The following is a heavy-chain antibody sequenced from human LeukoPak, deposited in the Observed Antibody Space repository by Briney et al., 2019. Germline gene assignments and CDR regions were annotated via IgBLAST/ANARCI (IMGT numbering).Heavy chain of an antibody. V-gene: IGHV3-21*01. D-gene: IGHD4-17*01. Sequence: KPGRSLRLSCAASGFTFSSYSMKWVRQAPGKGLEWVSSISGSGSYIYYADSVKGRFTISRDNAKNSLYLQMNSLRAEDTAVYYCARVYGDLAYYYYGMDVWGQGTTVTVSS. CDR3: ARVYGDLAYYYYGMDV. CDR1: GFTFSSYS. CDR2: ISGSGSYI. J-gene: IGHJ6*02.